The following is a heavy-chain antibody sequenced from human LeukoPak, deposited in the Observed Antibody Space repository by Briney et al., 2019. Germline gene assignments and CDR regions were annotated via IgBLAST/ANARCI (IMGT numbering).Heavy chain of an antibody. V-gene: IGHV3-66*01. CDR3: AKGFYYDTYAFDI. CDR1: GFTVGSNY. Sequence: GGSLRLSCAASGFTVGSNYMSWVRQAPGKGLEWVSIIYRGGSTNYADSVKGRFTISRDTSKNTLYLQMNSLRAEDTAVYYCAKGFYYDTYAFDIWGQGTMVTVSS. CDR2: IYRGGST. J-gene: IGHJ3*02. D-gene: IGHD3-22*01.